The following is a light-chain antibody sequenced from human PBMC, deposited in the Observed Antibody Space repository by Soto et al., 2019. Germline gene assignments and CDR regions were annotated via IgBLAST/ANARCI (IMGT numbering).Light chain of an antibody. CDR1: ASNIGSTA. Sequence: QAVVTQPPSVSATPGQGVILSCSGGASNIGSTAVNWYQQLPGTAPRLLIYSSNQRPSGVPDRISGSKSGTSASLAISGLQSEDEADYYCAAWDDDLHVWLFGGGTKLTVL. CDR3: AAWDDDLHVWL. J-gene: IGLJ3*02. V-gene: IGLV1-44*01. CDR2: SSN.